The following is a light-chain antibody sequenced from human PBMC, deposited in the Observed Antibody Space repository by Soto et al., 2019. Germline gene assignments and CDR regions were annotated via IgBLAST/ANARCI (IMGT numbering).Light chain of an antibody. CDR2: AAS. J-gene: IGKJ3*01. CDR1: QGVSRY. V-gene: IGKV1-9*01. CDR3: QQLNTYA. Sequence: DIQLTQSPSFLSASVGDRVTLTCRASQGVSRYLAWYQKRSGRAPKLLIYAASTLQSAVPSRFSGSGSGTEFTLTISSLQPKDSATYYCQQLNTYAFGPGTTVDIK.